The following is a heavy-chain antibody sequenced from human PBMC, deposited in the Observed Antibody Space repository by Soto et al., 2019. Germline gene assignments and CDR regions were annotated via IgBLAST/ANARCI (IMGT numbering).Heavy chain of an antibody. CDR2: IYYSGST. D-gene: IGHD2-2*01. J-gene: IGHJ6*03. CDR3: ARATVTYCSSTSCQSPYYYYMDV. V-gene: IGHV4-4*02. Sequence: SETLSLTCAVSGGSISSGNWWSWVRQSPGKGLEWIGYIYYSGSTNYNPSLKSRVTISVDTSKNQFSLKLSSVTAADTAVYYCARATVTYCSSTSCQSPYYYYMDVWGKGTTVTVSS. CDR1: GGSISSGNW.